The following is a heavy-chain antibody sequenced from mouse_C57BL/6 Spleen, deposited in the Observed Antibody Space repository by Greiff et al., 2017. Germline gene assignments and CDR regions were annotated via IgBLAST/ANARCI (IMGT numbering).Heavy chain of an antibody. CDR2: ISSGSSTI. J-gene: IGHJ4*01. Sequence: EVQLVESGGGLVKPGGSLKLSCAASGFTFSDYGMHWVRQAPEKGLEWVAYISSGSSTIYYADTVKGRFTISRDNAKNTLFLQMTSLRSEDTAMYYCASTAPHYYAMDYWGQGTSVTVSS. CDR3: ASTAPHYYAMDY. CDR1: GFTFSDYG. V-gene: IGHV5-17*01. D-gene: IGHD3-1*01.